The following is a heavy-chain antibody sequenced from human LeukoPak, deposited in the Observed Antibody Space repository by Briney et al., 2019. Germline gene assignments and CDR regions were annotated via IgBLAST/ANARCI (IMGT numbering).Heavy chain of an antibody. D-gene: IGHD2-2*02. CDR2: INHSGST. CDR1: GGSFSGYY. CDR3: ARGHIVAVPAAIRNWFDP. J-gene: IGHJ5*02. Sequence: SETLSLTCAVYGGSFSGYYWSWIRQPPGKGLEWIGEINHSGSTNYNPSLKSRVTISVDTSKNQFSLKLSSVTAADTAVYYCARGHIVAVPAAIRNWFDPWGQGTLVTVSS. V-gene: IGHV4-34*01.